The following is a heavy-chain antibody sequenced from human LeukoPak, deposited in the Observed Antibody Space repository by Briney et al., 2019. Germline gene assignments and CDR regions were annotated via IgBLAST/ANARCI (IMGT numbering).Heavy chain of an antibody. CDR3: AREYCSSTSCYTYDY. CDR1: GGSISSGGYY. V-gene: IGHV4-30-2*01. J-gene: IGHJ4*02. D-gene: IGHD2-2*02. Sequence: SQTLSLTCTVSGGSISSGGYYWSWIRQPLGKGLEWIGYIYHSGSTYYNPSLKSRVTISVDRSKNQFSLKLSSVTAADTAVYYCAREYCSSTSCYTYDYWGQGTLVTVSS. CDR2: IYHSGST.